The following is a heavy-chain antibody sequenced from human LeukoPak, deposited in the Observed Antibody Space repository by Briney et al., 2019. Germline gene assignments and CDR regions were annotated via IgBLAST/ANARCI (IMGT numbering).Heavy chain of an antibody. CDR2: ISGSGGST. J-gene: IGHJ4*02. CDR1: GFTFSSYA. V-gene: IGHV3-23*01. D-gene: IGHD5-12*01. Sequence: GGSLRLSCAASGFTFSSYAMSWVRQAPGKGLEWVSAISGSGGSTYYADSVKGRFTISRDNPKNTLYLQMDSLRAEDTAVYYCAKDPDSGWFDYWGQGTLVTVSS. CDR3: AKDPDSGWFDY.